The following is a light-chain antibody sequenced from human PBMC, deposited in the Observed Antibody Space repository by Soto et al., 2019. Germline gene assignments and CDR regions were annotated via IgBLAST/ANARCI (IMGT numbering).Light chain of an antibody. J-gene: IGKJ1*01. CDR3: QQYYSTPWT. V-gene: IGKV4-1*01. Sequence: DIVMTQSPDSLAVSLGERATINCTSSQNVLYSSNKNYLAWFQQKPGQPPKLLIYWASTRESGVPDRFSGSGSGTDFTLTISSLQAEDVAFYYCQQYYSTPWTFGQGTKVEIK. CDR2: WAS. CDR1: QNVLYSSNKNY.